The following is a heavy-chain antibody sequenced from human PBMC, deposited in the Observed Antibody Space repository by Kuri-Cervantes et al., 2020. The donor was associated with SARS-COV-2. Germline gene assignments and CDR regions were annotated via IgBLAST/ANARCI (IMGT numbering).Heavy chain of an antibody. D-gene: IGHD6-19*01. CDR2: FYYRGST. V-gene: IGHV4-39*07. J-gene: IGHJ6*02. CDR1: GGSISSSSYY. Sequence: SETLFLTCTVSGGSISSSSYYWGWIRQPPGEGLEWIGSFYYRGSTYYNPSLTSRVTISVDTSKNQFSLRLSSVTAADTAVYYCARARIVSSGWYYYYGMDVWGQGTTVTVSS. CDR3: ARARIVSSGWYYYYGMDV.